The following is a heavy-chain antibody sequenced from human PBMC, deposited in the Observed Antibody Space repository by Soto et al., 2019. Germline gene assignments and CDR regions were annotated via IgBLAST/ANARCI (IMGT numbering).Heavy chain of an antibody. V-gene: IGHV6-1*01. J-gene: IGHJ6*02. CDR1: GDSVSSNSAA. D-gene: IGHD2-2*01. Sequence: SQTLSLTCAISGDSVSSNSAAWNWIRQSPSRGLEWLGRTYYRSKWYNDYAVSVKSRITINPDSSKNQFSLQLNSVTPEDTAVYYCARAVFRVVVPAAMNGMDVWGQGTTVTVSS. CDR2: TYYRSKWYN. CDR3: ARAVFRVVVPAAMNGMDV.